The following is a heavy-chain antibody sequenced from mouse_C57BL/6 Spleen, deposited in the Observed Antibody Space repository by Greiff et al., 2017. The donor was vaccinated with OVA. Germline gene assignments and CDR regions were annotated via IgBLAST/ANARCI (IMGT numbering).Heavy chain of an antibody. J-gene: IGHJ2*01. V-gene: IGHV1-42*01. CDR3: ARPSYYYGTNFDY. D-gene: IGHD1-1*01. CDR1: GYSFTGYY. Sequence: EVQLQQSGPELVKPGASVKISCTASGYSFTGYYMNWVKQSPEKSLEWIGEINPSTGGTTYNQKFKAKATLTVDKSSSTAYMQLKRLTSEDSAVYYCARPSYYYGTNFDYWGQGTTLTVSS. CDR2: INPSTGGT.